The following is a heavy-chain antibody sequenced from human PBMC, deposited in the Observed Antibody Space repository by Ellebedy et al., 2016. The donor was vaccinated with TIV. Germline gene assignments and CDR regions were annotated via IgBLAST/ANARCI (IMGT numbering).Heavy chain of an antibody. CDR3: ARVRRRTTLDS. J-gene: IGHJ4*02. CDR1: GDSISSDYW. D-gene: IGHD1-14*01. V-gene: IGHV4-4*02. Sequence: SETLSLXXGVSGDSISSDYWWTWVRQPPEKGLEWIGEIYHFGTTNYNPSLKSRVTISVDKSKNQFSLRLTSMTAADTALYYCARVRRRTTLDSWGQGTLVTVSS. CDR2: IYHFGTT.